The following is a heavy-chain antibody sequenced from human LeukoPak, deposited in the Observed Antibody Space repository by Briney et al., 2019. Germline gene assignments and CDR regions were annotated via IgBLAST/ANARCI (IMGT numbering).Heavy chain of an antibody. CDR3: AREGYYGSATYYYGMDV. J-gene: IGHJ6*02. CDR2: ISSSSSTI. CDR1: GFTFSSYS. D-gene: IGHD3-10*01. V-gene: IGHV3-48*01. Sequence: GGPLRLSCAASGFTFSSYSMNWVRQAPGKGLEWVSYISSSSSTIYYADSVKGRFTISRDNAKNSLYLQMNSLRAEDTAVYYCAREGYYGSATYYYGMDVWGQGTTVTVSS.